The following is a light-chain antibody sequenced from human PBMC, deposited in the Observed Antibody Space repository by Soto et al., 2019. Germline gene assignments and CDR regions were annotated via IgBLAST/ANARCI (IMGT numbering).Light chain of an antibody. J-gene: IGKJ1*01. CDR1: QSVSSSY. CDR2: GAS. Sequence: TLSLSPGERATLSCRASQSVSSSYLAWYQQKPGQAPRLLIYGASSRATGIPDRFSGSGSGTDFTLTISRLEPEDFAVYYCQQYGSSPPWTFGQGPKVDIK. V-gene: IGKV3-20*01. CDR3: QQYGSSPPWT.